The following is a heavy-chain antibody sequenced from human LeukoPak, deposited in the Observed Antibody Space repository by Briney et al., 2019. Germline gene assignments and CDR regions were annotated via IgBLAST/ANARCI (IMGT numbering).Heavy chain of an antibody. Sequence: SETLSLTCTVSGGSISRYYWSWIRRPPGKGLEWIGYIDDSGNTNYNPSLKSQVTISVDKSKNQFSLKLSFVTAADTAMYYCARSDYHNSGSHTVFDTFDIWGQGTRVTVSS. D-gene: IGHD3-10*01. J-gene: IGHJ3*02. CDR2: IDDSGNT. CDR1: GGSISRYY. V-gene: IGHV4-59*01. CDR3: ARSDYHNSGSHTVFDTFDI.